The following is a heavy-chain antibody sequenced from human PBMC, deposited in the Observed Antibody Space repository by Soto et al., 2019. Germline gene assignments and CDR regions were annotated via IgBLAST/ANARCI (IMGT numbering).Heavy chain of an antibody. D-gene: IGHD2-8*01. CDR1: GFTFSSYA. Sequence: EVQLLESGGGLVQPGGSLRLSCAASGFTFSSYAMSWVRQAPGKGLEWVSAISGSGGSTYYADSVKGRFTISRDNSKNPLYLQMNSLRAEDTAVYYCANIVLMVYANWFDPWGQGTLVTVSS. J-gene: IGHJ5*02. CDR3: ANIVLMVYANWFDP. V-gene: IGHV3-23*01. CDR2: ISGSGGST.